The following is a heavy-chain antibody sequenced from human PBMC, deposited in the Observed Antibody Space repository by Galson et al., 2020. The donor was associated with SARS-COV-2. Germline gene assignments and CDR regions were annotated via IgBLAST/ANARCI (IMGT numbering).Heavy chain of an antibody. J-gene: IGHJ3*02. D-gene: IGHD3-10*01. Sequence: GESLKISCKASGYNTYWIGWVRQMPGKGQEWMGIIYLGDSDARYSPSFQGQVTISADKSITTAYLQWSSLKASDTAMYYCARRPGGLESYSGDDAFDIWGQGTMVTVSS. CDR1: GYNTYW. V-gene: IGHV5-51*01. CDR2: IYLGDSDA. CDR3: ARRPGGLESYSGDDAFDI.